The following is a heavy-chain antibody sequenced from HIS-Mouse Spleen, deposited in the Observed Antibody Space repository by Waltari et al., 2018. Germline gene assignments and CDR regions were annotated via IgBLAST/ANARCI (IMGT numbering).Heavy chain of an antibody. CDR3: AKDVITHDAFDI. CDR1: GFTFDDYA. D-gene: IGHD1-20*01. CDR2: ISWNSGSI. V-gene: IGHV3-9*01. Sequence: GGLVQPGRSLRLSCAASGFTFDDYAMHWVRQAPGKGLEWVSGISWNSGSIGYADSVKGRFTISRDNAKNSLYLQMNSLRAEDTALYYCAKDVITHDAFDIWGQGTMVTVSS. J-gene: IGHJ3*02.